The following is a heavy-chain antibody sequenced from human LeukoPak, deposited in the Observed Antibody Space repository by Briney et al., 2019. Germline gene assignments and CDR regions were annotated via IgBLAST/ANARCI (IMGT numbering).Heavy chain of an antibody. CDR2: ISSNGGST. J-gene: IGHJ4*02. CDR1: GFTFSSYA. CDR3: AKDRAYYYDSSGYYQTGYYFDY. D-gene: IGHD3-22*01. V-gene: IGHV3-64*01. Sequence: GGSLRLSCAASGFTFSSYAMHWVRQAPGKGLEYVSAISSNGGSTYYANSVKGRLTISRDNSKNTLYLQMNSLRAEDTAVYYCAKDRAYYYDSSGYYQTGYYFDYWGQGTLVTVSS.